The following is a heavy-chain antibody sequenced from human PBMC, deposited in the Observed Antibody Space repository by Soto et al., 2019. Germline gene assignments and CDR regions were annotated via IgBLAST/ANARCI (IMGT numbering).Heavy chain of an antibody. V-gene: IGHV4-30-4*08. CDR1: GGCISYEYYH. CDR2: IHYRGSN. CDR3: GREDAGGDSDYYGLDV. D-gene: IGHD2-21*02. J-gene: IGHJ6*02. Sequence: QVQLQQSGPGLVKPSQTLSLTCTVSGGCISYEYYHWTWIRQSPGKRVECIGYIHYRGSNIYNPSSNSRVTLSVDTSNNHFSLQLSSVTAADTAVYFCGREDAGGDSDYYGLDVWGQGTTVTVSS.